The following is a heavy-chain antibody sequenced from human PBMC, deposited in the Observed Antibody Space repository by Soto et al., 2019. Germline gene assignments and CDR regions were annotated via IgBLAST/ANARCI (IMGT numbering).Heavy chain of an antibody. CDR3: ARVRQYCSSTSCYLDP. CDR2: IHHSGST. CDR1: GDSISSSNW. J-gene: IGHJ5*02. D-gene: IGHD2-2*01. Sequence: SETLSLTCAVSGDSISSSNWWNLVRQPPGKGLEWIGEIHHSGSTNYNPSLKSRVTISVDKSKNQFSLKLNSVTAADTAVYYCARVRQYCSSTSCYLDPWGQGTLVTVSS. V-gene: IGHV4-4*02.